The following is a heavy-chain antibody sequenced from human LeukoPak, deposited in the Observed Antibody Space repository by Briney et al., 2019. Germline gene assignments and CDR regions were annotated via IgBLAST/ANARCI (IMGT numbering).Heavy chain of an antibody. J-gene: IGHJ4*02. CDR1: GYTFTGQL. CDR2: MNPNTGDT. V-gene: IGHV1-2*02. D-gene: IGHD5-18*01. CDR3: ASYPRYMSSPPFDY. Sequence: ASVKVSCKASGYTFTGQLMHWVRQAPGQGLEWMGWMNPNTGDTNYAQSFQGRLAMARDTTISTAYMELSRLTSDDTAVYYCASYPRYMSSPPFDYWGQGTLLTVSS.